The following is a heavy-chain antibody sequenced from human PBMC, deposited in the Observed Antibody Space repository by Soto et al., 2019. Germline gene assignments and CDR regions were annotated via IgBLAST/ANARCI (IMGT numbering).Heavy chain of an antibody. V-gene: IGHV1-18*01. J-gene: IGHJ5*02. CDR2: ISAYNGNT. Sequence: GSSVKFSCKASGYTFSRYGIMWVRQAPGQGLEWMGWISAYNGNTNSAEKLRGRLTMTTDASTTTAYMELRSLRSDDTAIYYCARDQGFRVVINSNWFDPWGQGTLVTVSS. D-gene: IGHD2-21*01. CDR3: ARDQGFRVVINSNWFDP. CDR1: GYTFSRYG.